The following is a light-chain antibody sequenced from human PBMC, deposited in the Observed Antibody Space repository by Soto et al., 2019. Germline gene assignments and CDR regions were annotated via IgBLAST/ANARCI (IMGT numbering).Light chain of an antibody. CDR1: QSVSSSY. J-gene: IGKJ4*01. Sequence: EIVLTQSPGTLSLSPGERATLSCRASQSVSSSYLAWYQQKPGQAPRLLIYGASTRATGIPDRFSGSGSGTDFTFTISRLESDDFAVYFCQQYGSSPLTFGGGTTVEIK. CDR3: QQYGSSPLT. CDR2: GAS. V-gene: IGKV3-20*01.